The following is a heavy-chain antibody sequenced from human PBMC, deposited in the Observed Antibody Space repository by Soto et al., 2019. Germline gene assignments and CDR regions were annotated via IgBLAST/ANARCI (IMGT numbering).Heavy chain of an antibody. CDR2: LYSGGTT. V-gene: IGHV3-53*01. CDR3: TRDRGYGGLFDY. D-gene: IGHD4-17*01. J-gene: IGHJ4*02. Sequence: EVQLVESGGGLIQPGGSLRLSCAASGFNFIRKYMIWVRQAPGKGLEWVSILYSGGTTYYADSVKGRFTISRDTSENTLYLQMNSLRAEDTAVYYCTRDRGYGGLFDYWGQGTLVTVSS. CDR1: GFNFIRKY.